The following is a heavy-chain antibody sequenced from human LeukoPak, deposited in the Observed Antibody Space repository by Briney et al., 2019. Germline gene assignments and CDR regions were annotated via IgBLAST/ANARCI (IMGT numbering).Heavy chain of an antibody. Sequence: ASVKVSCKASGYTFTSYYMNWVRQAPGQGLEWMGIINPSGGNTNYAQKFQGRVTMTRDMSTSTVYMEVSSLRSEDTAVYYCARALPHRRLMDTTMEQHWFDPWGQGTLVTVSS. CDR1: GYTFTSYY. J-gene: IGHJ5*02. CDR2: INPSGGNT. D-gene: IGHD5-18*01. CDR3: ARALPHRRLMDTTMEQHWFDP. V-gene: IGHV1-46*01.